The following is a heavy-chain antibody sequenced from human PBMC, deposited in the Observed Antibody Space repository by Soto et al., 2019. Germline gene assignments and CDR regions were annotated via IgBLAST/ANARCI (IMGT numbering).Heavy chain of an antibody. D-gene: IGHD1-26*01. CDR3: VKDEGGSRPADAFDI. CDR2: ISGSGGST. Sequence: PGGSLRLSCAASGFTFSSYAMIWVRQAPGKGLEWVSAISGSGGSTYYADSVKGRFTISRDNSKNTLYLQMNSLRAEDTAVYYCVKDEGGSRPADAFDIWGQGTMVTVSS. V-gene: IGHV3-23*01. J-gene: IGHJ3*02. CDR1: GFTFSSYA.